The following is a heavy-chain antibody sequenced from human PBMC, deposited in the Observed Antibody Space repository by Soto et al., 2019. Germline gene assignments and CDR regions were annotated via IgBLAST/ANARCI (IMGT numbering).Heavy chain of an antibody. J-gene: IGHJ6*02. V-gene: IGHV1-69*06. Sequence: QVQLVQSGAEMRKPGSSLRVSCKASGGTFSEFAFSWVRQAPGQGLEWMGGIVPRFGSPNYAQKFGGRVTISGDTSTSTVYMEVSSLGFDDTAVYFCSRDRIQLRFCKYSFNGMDVGCQGTTITVSS. CDR2: IVPRFGSP. D-gene: IGHD3-3*01. CDR1: GGTFSEFA. CDR3: SRDRIQLRFCKYSFNGMDV.